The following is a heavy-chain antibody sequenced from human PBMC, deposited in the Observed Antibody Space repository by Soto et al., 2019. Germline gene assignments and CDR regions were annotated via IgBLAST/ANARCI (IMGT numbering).Heavy chain of an antibody. V-gene: IGHV3-30-3*01. CDR2: ISYDGSNK. CDR3: ARADSYGYFDY. D-gene: IGHD5-18*01. CDR1: GFTFSSYA. Sequence: QVQLVECGGGVVQPGRSLRLSCAASGFTFSSYAMHWVRQAPGKGLEWVAVISYDGSNKYYADSVKGRFTISRDNSKNTLYLQMNSLRAEDTAVYYCARADSYGYFDYWGQGTLVTVSS. J-gene: IGHJ4*02.